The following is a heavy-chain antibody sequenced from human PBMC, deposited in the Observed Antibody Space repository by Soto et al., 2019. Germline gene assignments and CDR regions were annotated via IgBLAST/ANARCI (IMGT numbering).Heavy chain of an antibody. CDR2: IYDSGST. CDR3: ARGRSTSGYPNFDP. J-gene: IGHJ5*02. Sequence: QLQLQESGSGQVKPSQTLSLTCAVSGGSITTGDYPWNWIRQPPGRGLEWVGYIYDSGSTYYNPSLKSRATISVDRSKNHFSLKLSSVTAADTAVYYCARGRSTSGYPNFDPWGQGTLVTVSS. CDR1: GGSITTGDYP. D-gene: IGHD3-22*01. V-gene: IGHV4-30-2*01.